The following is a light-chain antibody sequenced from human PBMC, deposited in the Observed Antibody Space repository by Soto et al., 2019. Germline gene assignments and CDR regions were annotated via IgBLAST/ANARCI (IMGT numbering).Light chain of an antibody. J-gene: IGLJ2*01. CDR3: SSYAVSDSLV. CDR1: SSDVGGYDY. V-gene: IGLV2-8*01. CDR2: EVN. Sequence: QSVLAQPPSASASPGQPVTISCTGTSSDVGGYDYVSWYQQHPGKVPKLMIYEVNKRPSGVPARFSGSKSGNTASLTVSGLQTEDVADYYCSSYAVSDSLVFGGGTKVTVL.